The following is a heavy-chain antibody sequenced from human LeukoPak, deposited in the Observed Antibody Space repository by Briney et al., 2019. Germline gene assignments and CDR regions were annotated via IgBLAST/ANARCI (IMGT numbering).Heavy chain of an antibody. V-gene: IGHV3-23*01. CDR1: GFTFSNSA. J-gene: IGHJ4*02. CDR2: ISDSGGKT. Sequence: PGGSLRLSCAASGFTFSNSAMTWVRQAPGKGLEWVSAISDSGGKTHYSDSVKGRFTISRDNSKNTLYLQMNSLRVEDTAIYYCAKDWSCDYWGQRTLITVSS. CDR3: AKDWSCDY. D-gene: IGHD1-26*01.